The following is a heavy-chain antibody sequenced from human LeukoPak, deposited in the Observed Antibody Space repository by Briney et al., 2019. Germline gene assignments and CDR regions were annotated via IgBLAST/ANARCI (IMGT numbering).Heavy chain of an antibody. D-gene: IGHD6-19*01. J-gene: IGHJ5*02. CDR2: LYYSGST. CDR1: GGSISGYY. V-gene: IGHV4-59*01. Sequence: SGTLSLTCTVSGGSISGYYWSWIRQPPGKGLEWIGYLYYSGSTNYNPSLKSRVTISVDTSKSQLSLKVSSVTAADTAVYYCARETSGWHNRFDPWGQGTLVTVSS. CDR3: ARETSGWHNRFDP.